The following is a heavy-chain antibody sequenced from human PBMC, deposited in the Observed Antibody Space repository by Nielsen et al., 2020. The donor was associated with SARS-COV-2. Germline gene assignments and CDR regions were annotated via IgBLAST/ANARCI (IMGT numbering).Heavy chain of an antibody. CDR3: ARDYKRLYSSSSTGWFDP. V-gene: IGHV1-69*13. J-gene: IGHJ5*02. Sequence: SVKVSCKASGGTFSSYAISWVRQAPGQGLEWMGGIIPIFGTANYAQKFQGRVTITADESMSTAYMELSSLRSEDTAVYYCARDYKRLYSSSSTGWFDPWGQGTLVTVSS. CDR1: GGTFSSYA. CDR2: IIPIFGTA. D-gene: IGHD6-6*01.